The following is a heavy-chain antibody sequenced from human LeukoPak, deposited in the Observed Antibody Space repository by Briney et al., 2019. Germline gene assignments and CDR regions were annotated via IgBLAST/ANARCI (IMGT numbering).Heavy chain of an antibody. CDR2: ISVSNNV. CDR3: ASRAGRSGDY. Sequence: PGGSLRLSCAASGLTFRGYWMNWVRQASGQGLESVSYISVSNNVYYADSVKGRFTISRDNAKNSLFLQMNSLRDEDTAVYYCASRAGRSGDYWGQGTLVTVSS. D-gene: IGHD3-16*01. V-gene: IGHV3-48*02. J-gene: IGHJ4*02. CDR1: GLTFRGYW.